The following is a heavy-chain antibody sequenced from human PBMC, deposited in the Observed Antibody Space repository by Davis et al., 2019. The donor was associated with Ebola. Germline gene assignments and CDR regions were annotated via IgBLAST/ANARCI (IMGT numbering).Heavy chain of an antibody. CDR2: IYYSGST. Sequence: GSLRLSCAVSGGSISSYYWSWIRQPPGKGLEWIGYIYYSGSTNYNPSLKSRVTISVDTSKNQFSLKLSSVTAADTAVYFCARDFVYWAQGTLVTVSS. V-gene: IGHV4-59*12. CDR3: ARDFVY. J-gene: IGHJ4*02. CDR1: GGSISSYY.